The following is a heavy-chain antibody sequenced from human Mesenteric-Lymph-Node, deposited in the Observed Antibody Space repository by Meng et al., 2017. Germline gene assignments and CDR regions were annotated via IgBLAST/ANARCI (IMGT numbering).Heavy chain of an antibody. D-gene: IGHD3-3*01. V-gene: IGHV1-69*05. J-gene: IGHJ4*02. CDR2: IIPIFGTA. CDR3: ARGVFGGPLDY. CDR1: GGTFSSYA. Sequence: SVKVSCKASGGTFSSYAISWVRQAPGQGLEWMGGIIPIFGTANYAQKFQGRVTITTDESTSTAYMELRSLRSDDTAVYYCARGVFGGPLDYWGQGTLVTVSS.